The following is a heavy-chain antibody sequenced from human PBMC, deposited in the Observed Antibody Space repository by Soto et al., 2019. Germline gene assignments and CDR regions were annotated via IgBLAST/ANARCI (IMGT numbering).Heavy chain of an antibody. J-gene: IGHJ4*02. Sequence: PGGSLRLSCAASGFTFKSYWMSWLRQAPGKGLEWVANINQDGSEKYYEDSVKGRFSISRDNAKNSLYLHMNSPRADDAAVYYCARSGDNYNVLDYWGPGTPVTVSS. V-gene: IGHV3-7*03. D-gene: IGHD3-10*02. CDR3: ARSGDNYNVLDY. CDR2: INQDGSEK. CDR1: GFTFKSYW.